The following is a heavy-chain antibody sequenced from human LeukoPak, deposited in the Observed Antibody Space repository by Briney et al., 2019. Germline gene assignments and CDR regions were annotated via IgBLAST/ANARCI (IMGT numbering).Heavy chain of an antibody. D-gene: IGHD3-10*01. Sequence: ASVKVSCKASGYTFTGYYMHWVRQAPGQGLEWMGWINPNSGGTNYAQKFQGRVTMTRDTSISTAYMELSRLRSDGTAVYYCARDRVYYGSGSYYPDHFDYWGQGTLVAVSS. CDR3: ARDRVYYGSGSYYPDHFDY. J-gene: IGHJ4*02. CDR2: INPNSGGT. V-gene: IGHV1-2*02. CDR1: GYTFTGYY.